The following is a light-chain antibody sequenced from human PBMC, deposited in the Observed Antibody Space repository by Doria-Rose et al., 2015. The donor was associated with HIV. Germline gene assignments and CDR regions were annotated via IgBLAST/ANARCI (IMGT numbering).Light chain of an antibody. Sequence: EIVLTQSPGTLSLSPGEGATLSCRASQSFSSTYLAWYQQKPGQAPSLLIYDGSTRATGIPDRFSAGGSGTDFTLTINRLEPEDSALYYCHQYGTSWTFGQGTKVEI. CDR1: QSFSSTY. CDR2: DGS. V-gene: IGKV3-20*01. CDR3: HQYGTSWT. J-gene: IGKJ1*01.